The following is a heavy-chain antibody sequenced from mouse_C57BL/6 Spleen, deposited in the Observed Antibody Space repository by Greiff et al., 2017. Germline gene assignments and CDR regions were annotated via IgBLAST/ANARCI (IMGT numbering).Heavy chain of an antibody. CDR3: ASDTTVVATHFYWYFDV. CDR1: GYTFTDYN. Sequence: EVQLQQSGPELVKPGASVKMSCKASGYTFTDYNMHWVKQSHGQSLEWIGYINPNNGGTSYNQKFKGKATLTVNKSSSTAYMELRSLTSEDSAVYYGASDTTVVATHFYWYFDVWGTGTTVTVSS. D-gene: IGHD1-1*01. J-gene: IGHJ1*03. CDR2: INPNNGGT. V-gene: IGHV1-22*01.